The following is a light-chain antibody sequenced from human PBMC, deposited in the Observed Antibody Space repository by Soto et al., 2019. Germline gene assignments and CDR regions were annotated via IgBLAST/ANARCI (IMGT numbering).Light chain of an antibody. CDR2: DAS. CDR3: QQFNSYSYA. V-gene: IGKV1-13*02. Sequence: AIQLTQSPSSLSASVGDRVTITCRASQGISSALAWYQQEPGKAPKLLIYDASSLGSGVPSRFSGSGSGTDFTLTISSLQPEDFATYYCQQFNSYSYASGQGTKPEIK. CDR1: QGISSA. J-gene: IGKJ2*01.